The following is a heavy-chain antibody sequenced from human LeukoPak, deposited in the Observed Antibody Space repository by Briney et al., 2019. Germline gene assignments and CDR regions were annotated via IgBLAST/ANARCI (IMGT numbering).Heavy chain of an antibody. D-gene: IGHD2/OR15-2a*01. CDR2: INTRSGDA. V-gene: IGHV1-18*01. Sequence: ASVKVSCKASGYTFTNYSIAWVRQAPGQGLEWMGWINTRSGDAQLAHSLQARVTMTTDTSTSTASMELGSPGSDDTAVYYCARDTDFSIDYWGQGSLVTVSS. CDR3: ARDTDFSIDY. J-gene: IGHJ4*02. CDR1: GYTFTNYS.